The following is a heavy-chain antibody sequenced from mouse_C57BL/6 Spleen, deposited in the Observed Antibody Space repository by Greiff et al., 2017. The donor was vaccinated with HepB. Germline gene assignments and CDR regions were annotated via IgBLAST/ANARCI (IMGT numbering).Heavy chain of an antibody. Sequence: QVQLQQPGAELVKPGASVKLSCKASGYTFTSYWMHWVKQRPGQGLEWIGMIHPNSGSTNYNEKFKSKATLTVDKSSSTAYMQLSSLTSEDSAVYYCAREGSGTRDYCDYWGQGTTLTVSS. CDR3: AREGSGTRDYCDY. CDR1: GYTFTSYW. J-gene: IGHJ2*01. V-gene: IGHV1-64*01. D-gene: IGHD3-1*01. CDR2: IHPNSGST.